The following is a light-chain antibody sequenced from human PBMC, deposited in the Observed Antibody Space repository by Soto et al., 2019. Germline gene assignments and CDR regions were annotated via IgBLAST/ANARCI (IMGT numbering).Light chain of an antibody. J-gene: IGKJ4*02. CDR1: QSVSSY. CDR3: QRRSIWPLT. Sequence: EIVLTQSPATLSLSPGERATLSCRASQSVSSYLAWYQQKPGQAPRLLIYDASNRATGIPARFSGSGSGTDFTLTISSLEPEDFAVYYCQRRSIWPLTFGGGTKGEIK. CDR2: DAS. V-gene: IGKV3-11*01.